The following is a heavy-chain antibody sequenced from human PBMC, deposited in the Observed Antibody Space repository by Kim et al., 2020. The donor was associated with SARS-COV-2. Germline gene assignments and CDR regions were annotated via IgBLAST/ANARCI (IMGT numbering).Heavy chain of an antibody. CDR3: ARGDRSGGSCLFDY. Sequence: NPSLKSRVTISVDTSKNQFSLKLSSVTAADTAVYYCARGDRSGGSCLFDYWGQGTLVTVSS. D-gene: IGHD2-15*01. J-gene: IGHJ4*02. V-gene: IGHV4-34*01.